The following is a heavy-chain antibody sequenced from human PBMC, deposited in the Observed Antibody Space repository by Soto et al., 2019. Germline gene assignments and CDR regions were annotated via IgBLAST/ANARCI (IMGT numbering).Heavy chain of an antibody. CDR1: GFTFSTYA. CDR3: AKNGGAYNWNDLDN. Sequence: EVQLLESGGGLVQPGGSLRLSCAASGFTFSTYAMTWVRQAPGKGLEWVSSISGGKTYYADSVKGRFTISRDNSKNTLYLQMNSLRGEDTAIYYCAKNGGAYNWNDLDNWGQGTLVTVSS. CDR2: ISGGKT. J-gene: IGHJ4*02. V-gene: IGHV3-23*01. D-gene: IGHD1-1*01.